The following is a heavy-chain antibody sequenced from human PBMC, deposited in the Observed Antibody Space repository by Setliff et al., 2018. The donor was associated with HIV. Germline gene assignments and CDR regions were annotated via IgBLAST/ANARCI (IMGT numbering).Heavy chain of an antibody. V-gene: IGHV4-31*03. CDR3: ARVPRQLLKGAAAYFDY. J-gene: IGHJ4*02. CDR1: GGSISSGGYH. D-gene: IGHD5-18*01. Sequence: PSETLSLTCTVSGGSISSGGYHWSWIRQHPGKGLEWTGYIFYRGSTFYNPSLKSRAAISIDTSKNQFSLRLNSVTAADTAAYYCARVPRQLLKGAAAYFDYWGQGTLVTVSS. CDR2: IFYRGST.